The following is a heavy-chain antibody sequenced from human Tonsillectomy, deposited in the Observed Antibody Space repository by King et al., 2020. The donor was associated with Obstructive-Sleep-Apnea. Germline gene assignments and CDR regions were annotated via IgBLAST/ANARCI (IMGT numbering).Heavy chain of an antibody. CDR2: IYYSGST. D-gene: IGHD1-26*01. CDR1: GDSISSYY. V-gene: IGHV4-59*08. CDR3: ARNTEHYYYYGMDV. Sequence: VQLQESGPGLVKPSETLSLTCTVSGDSISSYYWSWIRQPPGTGLEWIGYIYYSGSTKYNPSIMSRVTISVDTSKTQFSLSLSSVTAADTAVYYCARNTEHYYYYGMDVWGQGTTVTVSS. J-gene: IGHJ6*02.